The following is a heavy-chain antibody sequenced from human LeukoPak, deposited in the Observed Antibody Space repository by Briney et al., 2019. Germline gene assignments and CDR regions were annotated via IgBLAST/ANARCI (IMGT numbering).Heavy chain of an antibody. D-gene: IGHD2-15*01. CDR3: AKDVKDYYDY. CDR1: GFTFSSYG. CDR2: ISYDGSNK. J-gene: IGHJ4*02. V-gene: IGHV3-30*18. Sequence: PGRSLRLSCAATGFTFSSYGMPWVRQAPGKGLEWVAVISYDGSNKYYADSVKGRFTISRDNSKNTLYLQMNSLRAEDTAVYYCAKDVKDYYDYWGQGTLVTVSS.